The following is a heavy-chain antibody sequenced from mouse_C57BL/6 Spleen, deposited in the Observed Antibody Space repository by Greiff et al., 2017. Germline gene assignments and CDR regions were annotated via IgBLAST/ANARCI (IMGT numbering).Heavy chain of an antibody. V-gene: IGHV1-54*01. Sequence: QVQLQQSGAELVRPGTTVKVSCKASGYAFTNYLLEWVKQRPGQGLEWIGVINPGSGGTIYNEQFKGKATLTADKTSSTAYMQLSSLTSEDSAVYFCARCRGSYYFDYWGQGTTLTVAS. CDR1: GYAFTNYL. CDR3: ARCRGSYYFDY. J-gene: IGHJ2*01. CDR2: INPGSGGT. D-gene: IGHD1-1*01.